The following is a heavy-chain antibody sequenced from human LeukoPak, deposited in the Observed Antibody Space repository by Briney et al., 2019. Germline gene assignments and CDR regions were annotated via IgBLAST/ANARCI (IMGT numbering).Heavy chain of an antibody. CDR2: IPSDGSKK. V-gene: IGHV3-30*04. CDR1: GFSFSSYA. J-gene: IGHJ5*02. Sequence: GRSLRLSCAAPGFSFSSYAIHWVRQAPGKGLEWVAVIPSDGSKKYYADSVKGRFTISRDNSKNTLYLQMNSLRAEDTAVYYCARESEKNYYDTNLNWFDPWGQGTLVTVSS. D-gene: IGHD3-22*01. CDR3: ARESEKNYYDTNLNWFDP.